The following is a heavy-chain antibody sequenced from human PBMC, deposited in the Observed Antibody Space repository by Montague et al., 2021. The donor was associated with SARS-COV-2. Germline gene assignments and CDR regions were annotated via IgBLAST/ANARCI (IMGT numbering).Heavy chain of an antibody. CDR3: ARRVTGTTVHYYHYGMDV. J-gene: IGHJ6*02. CDR2: IYYSGST. V-gene: IGHV4-39*01. Sequence: SETLSLTCTVSGGSISSSSYYWGWIRRPPGKGLEWIGSIYYSGSTYYNPSLKSRVTISVDTSKNQFSLKLSSVTAADTAMYYCARRVTGTTVHYYHYGMDVWGQGTTVTVSS. D-gene: IGHD1-20*01. CDR1: GGSISSSSYY.